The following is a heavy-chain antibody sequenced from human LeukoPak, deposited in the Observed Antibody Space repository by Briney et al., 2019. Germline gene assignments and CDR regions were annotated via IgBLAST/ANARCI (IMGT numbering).Heavy chain of an antibody. D-gene: IGHD2-15*01. CDR1: GFTFDDYA. CDR3: AKDIRSSSRAAVFDY. Sequence: GGSLRLSCAASGFTFDDYAMHWVRQAPGKGLEWVSGISWNSGSIGYADSVKGRFTISRDNAKNPLYLQMNSLRAEDMALYYCAKDIRSSSRAAVFDYWGQGTLVTVSS. J-gene: IGHJ4*02. CDR2: ISWNSGSI. V-gene: IGHV3-9*03.